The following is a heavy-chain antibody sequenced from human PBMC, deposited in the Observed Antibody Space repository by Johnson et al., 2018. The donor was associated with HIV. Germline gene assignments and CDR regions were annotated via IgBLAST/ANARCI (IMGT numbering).Heavy chain of an antibody. V-gene: IGHV3-9*01. Sequence: VHLVESGGGLVQPGRSLRLSCAASGFTFDDYAMHWVRQAPGKGLEWVSGISWNSGSIGYADSVKGRFTISRDNAKNSLYLQMNSLKTEDTAGYYCTTARNRLWSSSGWTGFWAFDGWGQGTMVTVSS. CDR2: ISWNSGSI. CDR1: GFTFDDYA. CDR3: TTARNRLWSSSGWTGFWAFDG. J-gene: IGHJ3*01. D-gene: IGHD6-19*01.